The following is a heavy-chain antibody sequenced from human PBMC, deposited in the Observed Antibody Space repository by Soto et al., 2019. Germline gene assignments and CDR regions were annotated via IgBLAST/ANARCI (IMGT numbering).Heavy chain of an antibody. J-gene: IGHJ5*02. CDR2: ISDDGNTK. CDR3: TRADVTVTLSVFDP. Sequence: QVRLVESGGGVVQPGRSLRLSRAASGFIFSSYPMHWVRQAPGKGLEWVALISDDGNTKYYADSVKGRFTISRDKSKNTLYLQMNSLSAEDTAVYYCTRADVTVTLSVFDPWGQGTLVTVSS. CDR1: GFIFSSYP. D-gene: IGHD4-17*01. V-gene: IGHV3-30-3*01.